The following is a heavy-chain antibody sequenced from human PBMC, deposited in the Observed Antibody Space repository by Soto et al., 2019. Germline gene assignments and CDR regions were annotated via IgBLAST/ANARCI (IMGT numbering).Heavy chain of an antibody. J-gene: IGHJ5*02. CDR3: ARGPWELLMGWFDP. V-gene: IGHV4-61*01. D-gene: IGHD1-26*01. CDR1: GGSVSSGSYY. CDR2: IYYSGST. Sequence: SETLSLTCTVSGGSVSSGSYYWSWIRQPPGKGLEWIGYIYYSGSTNYNPSLKSRVTISVDTSKNQFPLKLSSVTAADTAVYYCARGPWELLMGWFDPWGQGTLVTVSS.